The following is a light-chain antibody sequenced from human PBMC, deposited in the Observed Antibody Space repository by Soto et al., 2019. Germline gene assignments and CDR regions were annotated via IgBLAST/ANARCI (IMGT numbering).Light chain of an antibody. J-gene: IGLJ2*01. CDR2: EVS. Sequence: QSALTQPASVSGSPGQSITISCTAASSDIGDFYFVSWYQHHPGKAPQLIIYEVSNRPSGVSHRFSASASGSTASLTISGVRPEDEADYYCSSYAGNNNFVVFGGGTKLTVL. V-gene: IGLV2-14*01. CDR1: SSDIGDFYF. CDR3: SSYAGNNNFVV.